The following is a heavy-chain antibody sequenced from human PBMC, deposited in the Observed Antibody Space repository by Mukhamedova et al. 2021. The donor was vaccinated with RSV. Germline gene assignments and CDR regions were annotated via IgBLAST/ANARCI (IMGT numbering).Heavy chain of an antibody. J-gene: IGHJ4*02. D-gene: IGHD3-9*01. Sequence: VRQAPGQGLERVAVISYDGSNKYYADSVKGRFTISRDNSKNTLYLQMNILRAEDTSVYYCAREEKVRYFDWLTDGFDYWGQGTL. CDR3: AREEKVRYFDWLTDGFDY. CDR2: ISYDGSNK. V-gene: IGHV3-30*01.